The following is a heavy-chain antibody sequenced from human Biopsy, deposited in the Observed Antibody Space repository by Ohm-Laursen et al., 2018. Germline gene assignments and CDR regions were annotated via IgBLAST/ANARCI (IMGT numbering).Heavy chain of an antibody. V-gene: IGHV1-2*02. Sequence: GASVKVSCKASGYTCAGYYLHWVRQAPGHGLEWMGWINPNSGNANYAQSFQGRLTVTRDTSISTAYMELTSLTFDDTAIYYCARVPAYPSIDGYYGLDLWGQGTTVIVSS. J-gene: IGHJ6*02. CDR2: INPNSGNA. CDR3: ARVPAYPSIDGYYGLDL. D-gene: IGHD3-9*01. CDR1: GYTCAGYY.